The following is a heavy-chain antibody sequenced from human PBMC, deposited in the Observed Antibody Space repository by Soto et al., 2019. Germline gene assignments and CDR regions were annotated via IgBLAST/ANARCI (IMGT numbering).Heavy chain of an antibody. CDR1: GFTFGSSS. V-gene: IGHV3-21*01. Sequence: SLSCAASGFTFGSSSVNWVRQAPGKGLEWVSSISSSSSYIYYADSVKGRFTISRDNAKNSLYLQMNSLRAEDTAVYYCARDLALGDYYYGMDVWGQGTTVTVSS. CDR3: ARDLALGDYYYGMDV. CDR2: ISSSSSYI. J-gene: IGHJ6*02. D-gene: IGHD3-16*01.